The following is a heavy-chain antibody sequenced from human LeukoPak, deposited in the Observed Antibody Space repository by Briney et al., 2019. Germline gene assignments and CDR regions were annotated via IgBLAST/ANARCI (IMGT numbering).Heavy chain of an antibody. V-gene: IGHV3-21*01. CDR1: GFTFSSYS. CDR3: ARDHDGADDY. D-gene: IGHD1-1*01. Sequence: PGGSLRLSCAASGFTFSSYSMNWVRQAPGKALEWVSSISSSSSYIYYADSVKGQFTISRDNAKNSLYLQMNSLRAEDTAVYYCARDHDGADDYWGQGTLVTVSS. J-gene: IGHJ4*02. CDR2: ISSSSSYI.